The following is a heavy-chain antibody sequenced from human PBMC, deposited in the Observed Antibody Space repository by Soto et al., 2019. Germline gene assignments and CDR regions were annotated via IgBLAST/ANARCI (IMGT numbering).Heavy chain of an antibody. CDR2: ISWDGGST. CDR3: AKDIAYYDSTIEVAFDI. Sequence: GGSLRLSCAASGFTFDDYTMHWVRQAPGKGLEWVSLISWDGGSTYYADSVKGRFTISRDNSKNSLYLQMYSLRTEDTALYYCAKDIAYYDSTIEVAFDIWGQGTMVTVSS. J-gene: IGHJ3*02. CDR1: GFTFDDYT. V-gene: IGHV3-43*01. D-gene: IGHD3-22*01.